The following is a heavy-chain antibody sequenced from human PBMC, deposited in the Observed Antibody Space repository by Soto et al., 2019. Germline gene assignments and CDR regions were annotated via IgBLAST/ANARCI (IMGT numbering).Heavy chain of an antibody. CDR3: VCDDNRRY. D-gene: IGHD1-1*01. V-gene: IGHV3-21*01. CDR2: IGRTGIDR. Sequence: EVQLVESGGGLVKPGGSLRLSCAASGFSFSTSTMNWVRQAPGKGLEFVSSIGRTGIDRYYIDSVKGRFTISRDNAQNSLYLQMNNLRAEDTALYYCVCDDNRRYWGQGTLVTVSS. J-gene: IGHJ4*02. CDR1: GFSFSTST.